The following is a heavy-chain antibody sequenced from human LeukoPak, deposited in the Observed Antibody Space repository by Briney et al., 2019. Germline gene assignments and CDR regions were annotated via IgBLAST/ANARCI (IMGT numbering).Heavy chain of an antibody. D-gene: IGHD6-6*01. CDR3: ARDFIAARLGLDY. J-gene: IGHJ4*02. V-gene: IGHV3-7*01. Sequence: GGSLRLSCAASGFTFSSYWMSWVRQAPGKGLEWVANIKQDGSEKYYVDSVKGRFTISRDNAKNSLYLQMNSLRAEDTAVYCCARDFIAARLGLDYWGQGTLVTVSS. CDR2: IKQDGSEK. CDR1: GFTFSSYW.